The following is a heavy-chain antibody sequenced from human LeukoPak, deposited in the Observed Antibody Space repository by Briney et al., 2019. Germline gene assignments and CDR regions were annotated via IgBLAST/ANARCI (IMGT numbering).Heavy chain of an antibody. D-gene: IGHD3-16*01. CDR2: IYHSGST. CDR3: ARTNQGGDTYYDYVWGSPLDY. J-gene: IGHJ4*02. Sequence: SGTLSLTCAVSGGSISSSNWWSWVRQPPGKGLEWIGEIYHSGSTNYNPSLKSRVTISVDTSKNQFSLKLSSVTAADTAVYYCARTNQGGDTYYDYVWGSPLDYWGQGTLVTVSS. V-gene: IGHV4-4*02. CDR1: GGSISSSNW.